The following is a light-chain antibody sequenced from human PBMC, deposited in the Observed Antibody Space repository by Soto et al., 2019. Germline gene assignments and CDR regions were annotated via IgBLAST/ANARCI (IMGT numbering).Light chain of an antibody. CDR2: DVS. V-gene: IGLV2-11*01. CDR3: CSYAGSYSLYV. CDR1: SSDVGGYNY. Sequence: QSVLTQPRSVSGSPGQSGTVSCTGTSSDVGGYNYVSWYQQHPGKAPKLMIYDVSKRPSGVPDRFSGSKSGNTASLSISGLQAEDEADYYCCSYAGSYSLYVFGTGTKVTAL. J-gene: IGLJ1*01.